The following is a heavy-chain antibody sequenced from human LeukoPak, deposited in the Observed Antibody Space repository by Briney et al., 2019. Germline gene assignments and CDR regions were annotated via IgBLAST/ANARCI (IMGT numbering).Heavy chain of an antibody. V-gene: IGHV3-7*01. CDR1: GFTFSSYW. J-gene: IGHJ5*02. CDR3: ARERSGYCTNGVCYNWFDP. Sequence: PGGSLRLSCAASGFTFSSYWMSWVRQAPGKGLEWVANINQVGSEKYYVDSVKGRFTISRDNAKNSLYLQMNSLRAEDTAVYYCARERSGYCTNGVCYNWFDPWGQGTLVTVSS. CDR2: INQVGSEK. D-gene: IGHD2-8*01.